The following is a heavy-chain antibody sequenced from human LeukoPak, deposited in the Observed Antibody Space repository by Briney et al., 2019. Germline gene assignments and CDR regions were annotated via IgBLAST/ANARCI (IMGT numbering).Heavy chain of an antibody. V-gene: IGHV4-4*02. D-gene: IGHD5-18*01. CDR3: AKHEGDSYECYFDN. CDR2: IYHSGST. J-gene: IGHJ4*02. CDR1: GGSISSSNW. Sequence: PSETLSLTCAVSGGSISSSNWWSWVRQPPGKGLEWIGEIYHSGSTNYNPSLKSRVTISVDKSKNQFSLKLSSVTAADTAVYYCAKHEGDSYECYFDNWGQGTLVTVSS.